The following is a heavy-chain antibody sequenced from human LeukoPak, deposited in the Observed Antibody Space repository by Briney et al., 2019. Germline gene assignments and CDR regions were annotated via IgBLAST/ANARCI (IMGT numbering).Heavy chain of an antibody. CDR2: INHSGST. J-gene: IGHJ4*02. CDR3: ARRRLEYGSGSYYAKAKYYFDY. CDR1: GGSFSGYY. D-gene: IGHD3-10*01. Sequence: SETLSLTCAVYGGSFSGYYWSWIRQPPGKGLEWIGEINHSGSTNYNPSLKSRVTISVDTSKNQFSLKLSSVTAADTAVYYCARRRLEYGSGSYYAKAKYYFDYWGQGTLVTVSS. V-gene: IGHV4-34*01.